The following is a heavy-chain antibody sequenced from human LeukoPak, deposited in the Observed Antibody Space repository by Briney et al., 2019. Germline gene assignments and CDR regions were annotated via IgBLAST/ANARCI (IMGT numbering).Heavy chain of an antibody. V-gene: IGHV1-2*02. CDR2: INPNSGGT. CDR3: ARGGVSGLRENLCNDY. D-gene: IGHD6-19*01. J-gene: IGHJ4*02. Sequence: ASVKVSCKASGYTFTGYYMHWVRQAPGQGLEWMGWINPNSGGTNYAQKFQGRVTMTRDTSISTAYMELSRLRSDDTAVYYCARGGVSGLRENLCNDYWGQGTLVTVSS. CDR1: GYTFTGYY.